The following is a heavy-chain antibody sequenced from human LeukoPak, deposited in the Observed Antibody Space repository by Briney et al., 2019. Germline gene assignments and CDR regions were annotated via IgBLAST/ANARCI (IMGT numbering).Heavy chain of an antibody. CDR1: GYSFPTDW. J-gene: IGHJ4*02. D-gene: IGHD3-22*01. CDR2: IYPGDSDT. V-gene: IGHV5-51*01. CDR3: ARHPPTYYYDSSGSLFDY. Sequence: GESLKISCEASGYSFPTDWIGWVRQMPGKGLEWMAIIYPGDSDTRYSPSFQGQVTISVDKSITTAYLQWSSLKASDTAMYYCARHPPTYYYDSSGSLFDYWGQGTLVTVSS.